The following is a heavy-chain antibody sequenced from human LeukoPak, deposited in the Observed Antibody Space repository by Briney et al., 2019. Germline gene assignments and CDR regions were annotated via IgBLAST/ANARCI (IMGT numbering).Heavy chain of an antibody. Sequence: SETLSLTCTVSGGSISSYYWSWIRQPPGKGLEWIGYIYYSGSTNYNPSLKSRVTISVDTSKNQFSLKLSSVTAADTAVYYCARKCSYCGGDFSDAFDIWGQGTMVTVSS. CDR2: IYYSGST. J-gene: IGHJ3*02. CDR3: ARKCSYCGGDFSDAFDI. V-gene: IGHV4-59*08. D-gene: IGHD2-21*02. CDR1: GGSISSYY.